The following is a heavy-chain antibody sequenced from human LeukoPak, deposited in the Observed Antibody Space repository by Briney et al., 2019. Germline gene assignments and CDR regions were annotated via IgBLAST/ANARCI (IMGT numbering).Heavy chain of an antibody. J-gene: IGHJ4*02. CDR2: INPNSGGT. D-gene: IGHD6-19*01. Sequence: ASVNVSCTSSGYTFTGYYMHWVRQAPGQRREWLGWINPNSGGTNYAQKFQGRVTMTRDTSISTAYMELSRLRSDDTAVYYCARDLSSGSDLDYWGQGTLVTVSS. CDR1: GYTFTGYY. CDR3: ARDLSSGSDLDY. V-gene: IGHV1-2*02.